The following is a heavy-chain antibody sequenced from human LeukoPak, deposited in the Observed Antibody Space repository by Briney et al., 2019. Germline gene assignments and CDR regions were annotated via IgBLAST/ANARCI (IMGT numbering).Heavy chain of an antibody. CDR3: ARGNHDSSSWYT. Sequence: PSETLSLTCAVSGCSISSGYYWGRIRQPPGKGLEWIGSIYHSGSTYYNPSLKSRVTISVDTSKNQFSLKLSSVTAADTAVYYCARGNHDSSSWYTWGQGTLVTVSS. V-gene: IGHV4-38-2*01. J-gene: IGHJ5*02. CDR1: GCSISSGYY. CDR2: IYHSGST. D-gene: IGHD6-13*01.